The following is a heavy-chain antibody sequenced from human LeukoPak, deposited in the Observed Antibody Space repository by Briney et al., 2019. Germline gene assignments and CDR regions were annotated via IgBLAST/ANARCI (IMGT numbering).Heavy chain of an antibody. CDR1: GGSFSGYY. Sequence: SETLSLTCAVYGGSFSGYYWSWIRQPPGKGLEWIGEINHSGSTNYNPSLKSRVTISVDTSKNQCSLKLSSVTAADTAVYYCARKRDYGDYDYWGQGTLVTVSS. J-gene: IGHJ4*02. CDR3: ARKRDYGDYDY. CDR2: INHSGST. V-gene: IGHV4-34*01. D-gene: IGHD4-17*01.